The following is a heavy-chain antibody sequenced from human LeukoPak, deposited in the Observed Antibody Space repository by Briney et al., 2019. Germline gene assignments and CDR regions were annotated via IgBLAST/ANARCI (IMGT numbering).Heavy chain of an antibody. CDR1: GFTFSSYA. D-gene: IGHD6-13*01. J-gene: IGHJ6*03. CDR2: ISYDGSNK. Sequence: GGSLRLSCAASGFTFSSYAMHWVRQAPGKGLEWVAVISYDGSNKYYADSVKGRFTISRDNSKNTLYLQMNGLRAEDTAVYYCARDSGIAENYYMDVWGKGTTVTVSS. V-gene: IGHV3-30-3*01. CDR3: ARDSGIAENYYMDV.